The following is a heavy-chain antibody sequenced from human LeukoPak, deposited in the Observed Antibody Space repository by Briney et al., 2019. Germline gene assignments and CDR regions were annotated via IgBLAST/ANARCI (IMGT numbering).Heavy chain of an antibody. CDR3: ARDRIAVAGRKYYYYMDV. D-gene: IGHD6-19*01. CDR2: IIPSLGTA. J-gene: IGHJ6*03. CDR1: GGTFSSYA. Sequence: ASVKLSCKASGGTFSSYAISWVRQAPGQGLEWMGGIIPSLGTANYAQKFKGRVTITADKSTSTAYMELRSLRSEDTAVYYCARDRIAVAGRKYYYYMDVWGKGTTVTVSS. V-gene: IGHV1-69*06.